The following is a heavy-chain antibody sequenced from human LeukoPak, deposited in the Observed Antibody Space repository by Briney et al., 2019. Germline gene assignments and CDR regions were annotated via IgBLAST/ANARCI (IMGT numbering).Heavy chain of an antibody. CDR3: TTELTLAYDSSGYYFSY. CDR1: GFTFNNAW. CDR2: IKSKTDGETT. J-gene: IGHJ4*02. V-gene: IGHV3-15*01. Sequence: NSGGSLRLSCAASGFTFNNAWMSWVRQAPGKGLEWVGRIKSKTDGETTDYGAPVKGRFTISRDDSKNMLYLQMNSLKTEDTAVYYCTTELTLAYDSSGYYFSYWGQGILVTVSS. D-gene: IGHD3-22*01.